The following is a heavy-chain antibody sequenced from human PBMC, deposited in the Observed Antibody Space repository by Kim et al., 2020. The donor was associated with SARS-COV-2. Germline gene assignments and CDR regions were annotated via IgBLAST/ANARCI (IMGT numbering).Heavy chain of an antibody. V-gene: IGHV3-23*01. CDR1: GFTFDTYA. D-gene: IGHD3-22*01. Sequence: GGSLRLSCVASGFTFDTYAMRWVRQAPGKGLEWVSVISGNGDNKFSADSVRGRFTITRDNYKDTLYLQMNSMRDEDTAPYYCAKVVVMDGYNYYYYDGM. CDR3: AKVVVMDGYNYYYYDGM. J-gene: IGHJ6*01. CDR2: ISGNGDNK.